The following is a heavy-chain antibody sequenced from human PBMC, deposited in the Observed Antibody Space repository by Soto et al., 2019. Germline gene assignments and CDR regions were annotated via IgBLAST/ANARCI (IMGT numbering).Heavy chain of an antibody. CDR1: GFTFSSYG. Sequence: QVQLVESGGGVVQPGRSLRLSCAASGFTFSSYGMHWVRQAPGKGLEWVAVMWCDGSNKYYADSVKGRFTISRDNSKNTLYLQMNSLRAEDTAVYYCAKERVRSSPGAFDYWGQGTLVTVSS. CDR3: AKERVRSSPGAFDY. J-gene: IGHJ4*02. CDR2: MWCDGSNK. V-gene: IGHV3-30*18. D-gene: IGHD6-6*01.